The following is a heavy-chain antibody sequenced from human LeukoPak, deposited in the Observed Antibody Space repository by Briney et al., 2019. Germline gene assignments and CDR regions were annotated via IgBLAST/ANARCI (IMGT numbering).Heavy chain of an antibody. CDR2: INSDGSST. Sequence: GQSLTLSCAASGFSFSSDGMHWVRQLPGQGLVWVSRINSDGSSTAYADSVKGRFTISRDNAKNTLYLQMNRLRVEDTAVYYCGRALGSPLDYCGQGTLVTVSS. D-gene: IGHD1-26*01. CDR3: GRALGSPLDY. J-gene: IGHJ4*02. CDR1: GFSFSSDG. V-gene: IGHV3-74*01.